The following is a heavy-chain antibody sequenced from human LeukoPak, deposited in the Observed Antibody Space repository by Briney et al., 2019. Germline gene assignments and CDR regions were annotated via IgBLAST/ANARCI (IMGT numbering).Heavy chain of an antibody. CDR1: GYSISIGYY. CDR3: ARHADSDFWSGHLLYYFDY. V-gene: IGHV4-38-2*01. CDR2: ISHRGSA. J-gene: IGHJ4*02. Sequence: PSETLSLTCAVSGYSISIGYYWAWIRQPPGKGLEWIGSISHRGSADYNPSLKSRVTISVDTSKNQFSLELSSVTAADTAVYYCARHADSDFWSGHLLYYFDYWGQGTLVTVSS. D-gene: IGHD3-3*01.